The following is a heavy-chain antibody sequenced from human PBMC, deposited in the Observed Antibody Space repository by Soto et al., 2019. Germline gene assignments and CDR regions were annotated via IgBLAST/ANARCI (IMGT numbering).Heavy chain of an antibody. CDR1: GFTFSSYS. V-gene: IGHV3-21*01. J-gene: IGHJ6*02. CDR2: ISSSSSYI. D-gene: IGHD6-19*01. CDR3: APPAAVAGTAIYGMDV. Sequence: PGGSLRLSCAASGFTFSSYSMNWVHQAPGKGLEWVSSISSSSSYIYYADSVKGRFTISRDNAKNSLYLQMNSLRAEDTAVYYCAPPAAVAGTAIYGMDVWGQGTTVTVSS.